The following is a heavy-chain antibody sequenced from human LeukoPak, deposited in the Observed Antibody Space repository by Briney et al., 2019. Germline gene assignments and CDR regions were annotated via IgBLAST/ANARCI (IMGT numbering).Heavy chain of an antibody. D-gene: IGHD2-15*01. CDR3: AREAVVVVAASNWFDP. Sequence: SVKVSCKASGGTFSSYAISWVRQAPGQGLEWMGRSIPIFGTANYAQKFQGRVTITTDESTSTAYMELSSLRSEDTAVYYCAREAVVVVAASNWFDPWGQGTLVTVSS. V-gene: IGHV1-69*05. J-gene: IGHJ5*02. CDR2: SIPIFGTA. CDR1: GGTFSSYA.